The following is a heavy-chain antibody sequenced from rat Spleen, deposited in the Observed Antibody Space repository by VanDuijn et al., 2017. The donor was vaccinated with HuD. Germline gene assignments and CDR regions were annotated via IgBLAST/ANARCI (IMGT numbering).Heavy chain of an antibody. V-gene: IGHV5-31*01. CDR3: ARHYGGYSEYVMDA. Sequence: EVQLVESGGGLVQPGRSLKLSCVASGFTFNNYWMTWIRQAPGKGLEWVASITNAAGKVYYPDSVKGRFTISRDNAKSTLYLQMDSLRSEDTATYYCARHYGGYSEYVMDAWGQGASVTVSS. D-gene: IGHD1-11*01. J-gene: IGHJ4*01. CDR2: ITNAAGKV. CDR1: GFTFNNYW.